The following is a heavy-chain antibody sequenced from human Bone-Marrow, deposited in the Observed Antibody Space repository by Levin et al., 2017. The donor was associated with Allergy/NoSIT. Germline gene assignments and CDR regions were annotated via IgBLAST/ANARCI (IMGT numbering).Heavy chain of an antibody. V-gene: IGHV3-48*03. Sequence: GESLKISCAASGFTFSSYEMNWVRQAPGKGLEWVSYISSSGSTIYYADSVKGRFTISRDNAKNSLYLQMNSLRAEDTAVYYCARDPAYDYGDGDYDYYYMDVWGKGTTVTVSS. J-gene: IGHJ6*03. D-gene: IGHD4-17*01. CDR1: GFTFSSYE. CDR2: ISSSGSTI. CDR3: ARDPAYDYGDGDYDYYYMDV.